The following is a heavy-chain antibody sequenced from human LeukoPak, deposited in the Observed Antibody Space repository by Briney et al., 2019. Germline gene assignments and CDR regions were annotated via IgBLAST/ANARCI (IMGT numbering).Heavy chain of an antibody. CDR3: TRVEPTKSDDC. V-gene: IGHV3-7*01. J-gene: IGHJ4*02. CDR2: IKQDGSEK. D-gene: IGHD1-14*01. CDR1: GFTFRSYW. Sequence: GGSLRLSCAASGFTFRSYWMSWVRQAPGKGLEWVANIKQDGSEKHYADSVKGRFTISRDNVENSLYLEMNSLTDDDTALYYCTRVEPTKSDDCWGQGTLVTVSS.